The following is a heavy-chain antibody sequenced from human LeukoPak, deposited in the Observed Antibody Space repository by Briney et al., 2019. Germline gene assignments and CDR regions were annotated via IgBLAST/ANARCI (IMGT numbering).Heavy chain of an antibody. CDR1: GFTFTNYA. Sequence: GRSLRLSCAASGFTFTNYALHWVRQTPVKGLEWITLISSDGNNNVYADSVKGRFTISRDNSRNTLYLQMNSLRAEDTAVYYCARGVAYYYDSSGYYPWGQGTLVTVSS. D-gene: IGHD3-22*01. CDR2: ISSDGNNN. CDR3: ARGVAYYYDSSGYYP. J-gene: IGHJ5*02. V-gene: IGHV3-30*03.